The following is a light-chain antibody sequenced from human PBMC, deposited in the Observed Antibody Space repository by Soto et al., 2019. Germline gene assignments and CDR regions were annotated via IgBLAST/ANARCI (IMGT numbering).Light chain of an antibody. CDR3: QQYGSSTWT. Sequence: SVLTQSPGTLSLSPGARATLCXMASPSVRSCYLAWYQQKPGQAPRXXXACXASMATGSPDRLSGSGSATDFPLTISRLEPEDFAVYYCQQYGSSTWTFGQGTKVDIK. CDR2: CXA. J-gene: IGKJ1*01. V-gene: IGKV3-20*01. CDR1: PSVRSCY.